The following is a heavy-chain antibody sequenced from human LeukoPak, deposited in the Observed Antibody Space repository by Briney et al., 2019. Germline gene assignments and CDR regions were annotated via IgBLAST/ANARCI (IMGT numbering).Heavy chain of an antibody. CDR3: ARQRDGYGDYVRSFFDL. CDR1: GGSLSGFH. CDR2: IYYNGST. Sequence: PSETLSLTCTVSGGSLSGFHWNWIRQPPGKGLEWIGYIYYNGSTKYNPTLKSRVTTSVDTSENQISLNLTSVTAADTAVYYCARQRDGYGDYVRSFFDLWGRGNLVTVSS. D-gene: IGHD4-17*01. V-gene: IGHV4-59*08. J-gene: IGHJ2*01.